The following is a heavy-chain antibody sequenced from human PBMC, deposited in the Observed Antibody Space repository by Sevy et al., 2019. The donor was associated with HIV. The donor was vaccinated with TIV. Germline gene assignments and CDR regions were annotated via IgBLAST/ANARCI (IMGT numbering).Heavy chain of an antibody. V-gene: IGHV4-30-4*01. D-gene: IGHD1-26*01. CDR1: GGSISSGDYY. CDR3: AREGRWELTTYFDY. CDR2: IYYSGST. Sequence: SETLSFTCTVSGGSISSGDYYWSWIRQPPGKGLEWIGYIYYSGSTYYNPSLKSRVTISVDTSKNQFSLKLSSVTAADTAVYYCAREGRWELTTYFDYWGQGTLVTVSS. J-gene: IGHJ4*02.